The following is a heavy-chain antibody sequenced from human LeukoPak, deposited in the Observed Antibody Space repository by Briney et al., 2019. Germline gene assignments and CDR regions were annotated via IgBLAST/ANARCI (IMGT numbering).Heavy chain of an antibody. D-gene: IGHD5-18*01. CDR2: ISSSSSTI. Sequence: GGSLRLSCAASGFTFSSYSMNWVRQAPGKGLEWVSYISSSSSTIYYADSVKGRFTISRDNAKNSLYLQMNSLRAEDTAVYYCAREKREAYTYGLDYWGQGTLVTVSS. CDR1: GFTFSSYS. CDR3: AREKREAYTYGLDY. J-gene: IGHJ4*02. V-gene: IGHV3-48*01.